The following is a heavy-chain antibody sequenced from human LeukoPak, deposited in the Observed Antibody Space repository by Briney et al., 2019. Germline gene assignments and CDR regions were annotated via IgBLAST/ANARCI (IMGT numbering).Heavy chain of an antibody. D-gene: IGHD3-3*01. J-gene: IGHJ4*02. CDR3: AREVGLRFLEWLSNRGYFDY. CDR1: GDSVSSNSAA. V-gene: IGHV6-1*01. Sequence: SQTLSLTCAISGDSVSSNSAAWNWIRQSPSRGLEWLGRTYHRSKWYNDYAVSVKSRITINPDTSKNQFSLQLNSVTPEDTAVYYCAREVGLRFLEWLSNRGYFDYWGQGTLVTVSS. CDR2: TYHRSKWYN.